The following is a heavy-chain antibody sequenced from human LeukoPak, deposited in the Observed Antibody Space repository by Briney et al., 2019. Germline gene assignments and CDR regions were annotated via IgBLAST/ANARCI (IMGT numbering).Heavy chain of an antibody. CDR3: VRANDAFDI. V-gene: IGHV3-48*03. J-gene: IGHJ3*02. Sequence: GGSLRLSCAASGFTFSSYEVNWVRQAPGKGLEWVSYIGSAGSTIYYADSVKGRFTISRDNAKNSLYLQVNSLRAEDTAVYYCVRANDAFDIWGQGTMVIVSS. CDR1: GFTFSSYE. CDR2: IGSAGSTI.